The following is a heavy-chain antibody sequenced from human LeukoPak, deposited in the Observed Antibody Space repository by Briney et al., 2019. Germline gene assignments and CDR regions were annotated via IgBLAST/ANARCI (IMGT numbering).Heavy chain of an antibody. CDR2: ISAYNGNT. V-gene: IGHV1-18*01. J-gene: IGHJ4*02. Sequence: ASVKVSCKASGYTFTSYGISWVRQAPGQGLEWMGWISAYNGNTNYAQKLQGRVTMTTDTSTSTAYMELRSLRSDDTAVYYCARVGSSGWHEDYYFDYWGQGTLVTVSS. D-gene: IGHD6-19*01. CDR3: ARVGSSGWHEDYYFDY. CDR1: GYTFTSYG.